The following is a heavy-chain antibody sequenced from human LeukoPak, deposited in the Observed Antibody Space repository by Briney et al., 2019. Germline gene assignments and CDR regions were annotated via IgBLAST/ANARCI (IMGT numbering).Heavy chain of an antibody. D-gene: IGHD3-10*01. CDR2: IYPGDSDT. CDR1: GYSFTNYW. J-gene: IGHJ6*02. Sequence: GEPLKISCKGSGYSFTNYWIGWVRQMPGKGLEWMGIIYPGDSDTRYSPSFQGQVTISADKSISTAYLQWSSLKASDTAMYYCARQDGSGSYNYYYYYGMDVWGQGTTVTVSS. V-gene: IGHV5-51*01. CDR3: ARQDGSGSYNYYYYYGMDV.